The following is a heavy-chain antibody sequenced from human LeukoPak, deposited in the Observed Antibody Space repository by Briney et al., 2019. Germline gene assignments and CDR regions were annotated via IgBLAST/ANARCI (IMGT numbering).Heavy chain of an antibody. D-gene: IGHD1-1*01. CDR1: GYTFTGYY. Sequence: ASVKVSCKASGYTFTGYYMHWVRQAPGQGLEWMGWINPNSGGTNYAQKFQGRVTMTRDTSISTAYMELSRLRSDDTAVYYCARGKTYTGKDWYGLEVWGQGTMVTVSS. CDR3: ARGKTYTGKDWYGLEV. J-gene: IGHJ3*01. V-gene: IGHV1-2*02. CDR2: INPNSGGT.